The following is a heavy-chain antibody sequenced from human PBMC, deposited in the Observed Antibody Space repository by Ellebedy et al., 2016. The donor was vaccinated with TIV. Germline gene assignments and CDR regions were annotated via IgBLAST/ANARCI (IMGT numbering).Heavy chain of an antibody. CDR2: IIPILGIA. V-gene: IGHV1-69*04. CDR1: GGTFSSYA. CDR3: ARGAEYCSGGSCYW. D-gene: IGHD2-15*01. J-gene: IGHJ4*02. Sequence: SVKVSXXASGGTFSSYAISWVRQAPGQGLEWMGRIIPILGIANYAQKFQGRVTITADKSTSTAYMELSSLRSEDTAVYYCARGAEYCSGGSCYWWGQGTLVTVSS.